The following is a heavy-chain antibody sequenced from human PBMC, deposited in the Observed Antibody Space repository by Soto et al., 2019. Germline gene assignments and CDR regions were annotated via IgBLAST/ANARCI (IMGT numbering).Heavy chain of an antibody. Sequence: EVHLLQSGGGLVQPGGSLRLSCAASGITFTTYAMSWVRQAPGKGLEWVSTVAANVSNRHYADFVKGRFTISRDNSKNTLSLQMNSLRVEDTAIYYCAGDYLRLNSLNGNFYSFGMDVWGQGTAVTVSS. CDR1: GITFTTYA. CDR3: AGDYLRLNSLNGNFYSFGMDV. CDR2: VAANVSNR. D-gene: IGHD4-17*01. V-gene: IGHV3-23*01. J-gene: IGHJ6*02.